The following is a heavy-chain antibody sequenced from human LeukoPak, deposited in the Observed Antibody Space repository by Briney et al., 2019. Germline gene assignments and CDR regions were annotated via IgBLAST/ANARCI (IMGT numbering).Heavy chain of an antibody. V-gene: IGHV4-4*07. Sequence: SETLSLTCTVSGGSISSYYWSWIRQPAGKGLEWIGRIYTSGSTNYNPSLKSRVTMSVDTSKNQFSLKLSSVTAADTAVYYCARDKNYYGSGYYWFDPWGQGTLVTVSS. CDR1: GGSISSYY. J-gene: IGHJ5*02. D-gene: IGHD3-10*01. CDR2: IYTSGST. CDR3: ARDKNYYGSGYYWFDP.